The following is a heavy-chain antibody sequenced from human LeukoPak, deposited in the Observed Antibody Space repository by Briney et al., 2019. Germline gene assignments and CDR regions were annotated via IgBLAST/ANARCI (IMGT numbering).Heavy chain of an antibody. CDR1: GFTFSGSA. J-gene: IGHJ4*02. CDR3: TTTMIVGGFDY. V-gene: IGHV3-73*01. Sequence: PGGSLRLSCAASGFTFSGSAMHWVRQASGKGLEWVGRIRSKANSYATAYAASVKGRFTISRDDSRNTAYLQMNRLKTEDTAVYYCTTTMIVGGFDYWGQGTLVTVSS. D-gene: IGHD3-22*01. CDR2: IRSKANSYAT.